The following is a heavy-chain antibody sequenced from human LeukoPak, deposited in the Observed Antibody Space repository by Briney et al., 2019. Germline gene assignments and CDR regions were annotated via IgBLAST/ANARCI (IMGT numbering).Heavy chain of an antibody. CDR2: ISGGGGSST. D-gene: IGHD2-21*02. V-gene: IGHV3-23*01. CDR1: GFTFNSFA. CDR3: ARGTTALMDV. J-gene: IGHJ6*03. Sequence: GGSLRLSCAASGFTFNSFAMSWVRQAPGKGLEWVSNISGGGGSSTYYADSVKGRFTISRDNSKNSLYLQMNSLRAEDTAVYYCARGTTALMDVWGKGTTVTVSS.